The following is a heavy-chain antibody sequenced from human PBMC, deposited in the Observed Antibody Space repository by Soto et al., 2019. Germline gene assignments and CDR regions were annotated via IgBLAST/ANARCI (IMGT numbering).Heavy chain of an antibody. CDR1: GYTFTSYG. V-gene: IGHV1-18*01. CDR2: ISAYNGNT. J-gene: IGHJ4*02. Sequence: ASVKVSCKASGYTFTSYGISWVRQAPGQGLEWMGWISAYNGNTNYAQKLQGRVTMTTDTSTSTAYMELRSLRSDDTAVYYCARGERFLEWLSRPYFDYWGQGTLVTVSS. CDR3: ARGERFLEWLSRPYFDY. D-gene: IGHD3-3*01.